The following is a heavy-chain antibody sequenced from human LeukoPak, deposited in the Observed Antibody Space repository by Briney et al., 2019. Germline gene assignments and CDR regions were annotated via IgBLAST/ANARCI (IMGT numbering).Heavy chain of an antibody. J-gene: IGHJ3*02. CDR2: IYTSGST. Sequence: PSETLSLTCTVSGGSISSGSYYWRWIRQPAGKGLGWIGRIYTSGSTNYNPSLKSRVTISVDTSKNQFSLKLSSVTAADTAVYYCASYYDSSGFDIWGQGTMVTVSS. V-gene: IGHV4-61*02. D-gene: IGHD3-22*01. CDR3: ASYYDSSGFDI. CDR1: GGSISSGSYY.